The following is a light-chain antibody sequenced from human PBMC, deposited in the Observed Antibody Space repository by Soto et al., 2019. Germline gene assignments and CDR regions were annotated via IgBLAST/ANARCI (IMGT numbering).Light chain of an antibody. V-gene: IGLV1-44*01. CDR2: STN. J-gene: IGLJ3*02. CDR1: SSNIGSNP. Sequence: VLTQPPSASGTPGQRITISCSGTSSNIGSNPINWYHQLPGTAPKLLIYSTNQRPSGVPDRFSGSKSGTSASLAISGLESEDEADYYCATWDDSLNGWVFGGGTKLTVL. CDR3: ATWDDSLNGWV.